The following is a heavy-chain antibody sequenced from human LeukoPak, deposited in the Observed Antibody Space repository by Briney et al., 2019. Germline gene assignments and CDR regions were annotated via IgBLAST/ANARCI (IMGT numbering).Heavy chain of an antibody. CDR1: EFTFTTYG. Sequence: PGRSLTLSCAASEFTFTTYGMHWVRQAPGKGLEWVAFIYYDGSNIYYADYVKGRFNISRDISKNTLYLQMDSLRAEDTAIYYCARDWKTNSFDYWGQGTLVTVSS. V-gene: IGHV3-33*01. J-gene: IGHJ4*02. D-gene: IGHD1-1*01. CDR2: IYYDGSNI. CDR3: ARDWKTNSFDY.